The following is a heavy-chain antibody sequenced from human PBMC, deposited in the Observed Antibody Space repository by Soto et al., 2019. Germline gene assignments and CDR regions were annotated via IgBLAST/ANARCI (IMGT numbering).Heavy chain of an antibody. D-gene: IGHD2-15*01. J-gene: IGHJ6*02. CDR2: IYHSGNT. CDR1: GGSISRGAYS. V-gene: IGHV4-30-2*01. Sequence: QLQLQESGSGLVKPSQALSLTCTISGGSISRGAYSWSWIRQPPGKGLEWIGYIYHSGNTYYNPSLHSSVTISVENTKNQFSLILMSLTAAATTAYYCASAADGGSTSDYYGLDVWGQGTTVTVSS. CDR3: ASAADGGSTSDYYGLDV.